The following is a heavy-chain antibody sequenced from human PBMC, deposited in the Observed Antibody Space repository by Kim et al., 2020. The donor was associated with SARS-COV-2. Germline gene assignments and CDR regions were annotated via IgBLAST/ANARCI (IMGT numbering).Heavy chain of an antibody. J-gene: IGHJ4*02. V-gene: IGHV4-59*01. Sequence: YNPALKSRVTISVDPSKNQVSLKRNSVTAADTAVHYCVRVTGGSGWYLDYWGQGTLVTVSS. CDR3: VRVTGGSGWYLDY. D-gene: IGHD6-19*01.